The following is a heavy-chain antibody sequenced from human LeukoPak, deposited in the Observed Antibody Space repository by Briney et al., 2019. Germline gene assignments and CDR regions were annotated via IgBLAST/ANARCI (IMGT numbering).Heavy chain of an antibody. Sequence: GGSLRLSCAASGFTFSSYGMHWVRQAPGNGLEWVAVIWYDGSNKYYADSVKGRFTISRDNSKNTLYLQMNSLRAEDTAVYYCARDGSSGYYYVLDYWGQGTLVTVSS. V-gene: IGHV3-33*01. J-gene: IGHJ4*02. D-gene: IGHD3-22*01. CDR2: IWYDGSNK. CDR3: ARDGSSGYYYVLDY. CDR1: GFTFSSYG.